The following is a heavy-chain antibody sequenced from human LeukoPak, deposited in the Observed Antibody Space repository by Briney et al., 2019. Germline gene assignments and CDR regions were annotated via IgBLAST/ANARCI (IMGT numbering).Heavy chain of an antibody. Sequence: GGSLRLSCAASGFTFDDYGMSWVRQAPGKGLEWVSSISRSSSYIYYADSVKGRFTISRDNAKNSLYLQMNSLRAEDTAVYYCARDLGSSKDFDYWGQGTLVTVSS. CDR3: ARDLGSSKDFDY. CDR1: GFTFDDYG. CDR2: ISRSSSYI. V-gene: IGHV3-21*01. J-gene: IGHJ4*02. D-gene: IGHD1-26*01.